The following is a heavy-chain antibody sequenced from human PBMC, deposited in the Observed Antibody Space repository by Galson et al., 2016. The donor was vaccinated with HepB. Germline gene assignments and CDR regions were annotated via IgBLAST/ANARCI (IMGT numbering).Heavy chain of an antibody. CDR2: IWSDGSNK. D-gene: IGHD5-12*01. CDR3: ARGYVATIGDY. J-gene: IGHJ4*02. V-gene: IGHV3-33*01. CDR1: GFDFGTYG. Sequence: SLRLSCAASGFDFGTYGIHWVRQAPGKGLEWLSVIWSDGSNKFYADSVQGRFTISRDNSENTAHLHMNGLRVEDTAVYYCARGYVATIGDYWGQGTLVTVSS.